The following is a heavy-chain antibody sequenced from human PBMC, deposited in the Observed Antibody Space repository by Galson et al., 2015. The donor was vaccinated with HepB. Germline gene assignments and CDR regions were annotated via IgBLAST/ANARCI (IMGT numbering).Heavy chain of an antibody. D-gene: IGHD6-6*01. CDR3: ARDGYFILSSSSRFDY. Sequence: SLRLSCAASGFTFSSYWMSWVRQAPGKGLEWVANIKQDGSEKYYVDSVKGRFTISRDNAKNSLYLQMNSLTAEDTAVYYCARDGYFILSSSSRFDYWGQGTLVTVSS. V-gene: IGHV3-7*01. J-gene: IGHJ4*02. CDR1: GFTFSSYW. CDR2: IKQDGSEK.